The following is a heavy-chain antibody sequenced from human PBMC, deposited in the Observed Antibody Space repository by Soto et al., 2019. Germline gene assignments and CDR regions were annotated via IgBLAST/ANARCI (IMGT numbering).Heavy chain of an antibody. J-gene: IGHJ3*02. D-gene: IGHD4-17*01. CDR3: ARGFYSDHGAYAFDI. V-gene: IGHV4-34*01. Sequence: PSETLSLTCAVYGGSFSGYYWSWIRQPPGKGLEWIGEINHSGSTNYNPSLKSRVTISVDTSKNQFSLKLSSVTAADTAVYYCARGFYSDHGAYAFDIWGQGTMVTVSS. CDR1: GGSFSGYY. CDR2: INHSGST.